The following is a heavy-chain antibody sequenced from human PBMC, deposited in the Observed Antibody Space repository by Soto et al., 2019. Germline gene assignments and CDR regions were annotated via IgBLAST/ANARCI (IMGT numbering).Heavy chain of an antibody. CDR2: ISSNGGST. V-gene: IGHV3-64*01. D-gene: IGHD3-9*01. CDR1: GFTFSSYA. J-gene: IGHJ4*02. Sequence: PGGSLRLSCAASGFTFSSYAMHWVRQAPGKGLEYVSAISSNGGSTYYANSVKGRFTISRDNSKNTLYLQMGSLRAEDMAVYYCARDGYDILTGYSTFDYWGQGTLVTVSS. CDR3: ARDGYDILTGYSTFDY.